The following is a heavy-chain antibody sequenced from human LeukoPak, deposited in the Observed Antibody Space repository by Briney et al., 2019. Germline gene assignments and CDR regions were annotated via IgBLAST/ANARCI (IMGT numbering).Heavy chain of an antibody. CDR2: MNPNTGNT. J-gene: IGHJ3*02. V-gene: IGHV1-8*03. CDR3: ARRGLVAGIYDLVYGFDI. Sequence: GASVKVSCKAAGYSFTSFHINWVRQAPGQGPEWMGWMNPNTGNTGFAQKFQGRVTITQNSSISTVHMELNSLTSEDTAVYYCARRGLVAGIYDLVYGFDIWGQGTMVTVSS. CDR1: GYSFTSFH. D-gene: IGHD3/OR15-3a*01.